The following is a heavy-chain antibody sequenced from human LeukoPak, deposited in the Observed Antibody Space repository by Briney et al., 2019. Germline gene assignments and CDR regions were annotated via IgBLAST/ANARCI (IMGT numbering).Heavy chain of an antibody. CDR2: INPTSGGT. V-gene: IGHV1-2*02. Sequence: ASVKVSCKASGYTFIGYCMHWVRQAPGQGLEWMGWINPTSGGTNYAQKFQDRVTMTRDTSINTAYMELSRLRSGDTAVYYCARLVGLSTTASYWGQGTLVIVSS. J-gene: IGHJ4*02. CDR1: GYTFIGYC. D-gene: IGHD5/OR15-5a*01. CDR3: ARLVGLSTTASY.